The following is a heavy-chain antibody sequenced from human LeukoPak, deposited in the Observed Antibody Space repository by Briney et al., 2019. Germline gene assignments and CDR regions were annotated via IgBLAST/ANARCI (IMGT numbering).Heavy chain of an antibody. CDR3: ARGAPYGDYIHFDY. J-gene: IGHJ4*02. D-gene: IGHD4-17*01. CDR2: IYYSGST. CDR1: GGSVSSGSYY. Sequence: SETLSLTCTVSGGSVSSGSYYWSWIRQPPGKGLEWIGYIYYSGSTNYNPSLKSRVTISVDTSKNQFSLKLSSVTAADTAVYYCARGAPYGDYIHFDYWGQGTLVTVSS. V-gene: IGHV4-61*01.